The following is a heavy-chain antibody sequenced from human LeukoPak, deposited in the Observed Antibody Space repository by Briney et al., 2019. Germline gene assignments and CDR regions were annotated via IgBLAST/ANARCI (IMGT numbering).Heavy chain of an antibody. CDR1: GGSISSYY. D-gene: IGHD3-9*01. CDR2: IYTSGST. Sequence: SETLSLICTVSGGSISSYYWSWIRQPAGKGLEWIGRIYTSGSTNYNPSLKSRVTMSVDTSKNQFSLKLSSVTAADTAVYYCARDAPYDILTGYSTPSDYWGQGTLVTVSS. V-gene: IGHV4-4*07. J-gene: IGHJ4*02. CDR3: ARDAPYDILTGYSTPSDY.